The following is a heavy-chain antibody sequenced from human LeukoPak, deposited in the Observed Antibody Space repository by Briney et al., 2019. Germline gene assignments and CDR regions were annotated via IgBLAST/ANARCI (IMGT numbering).Heavy chain of an antibody. V-gene: IGHV1-3*01. CDR3: ARVPSPLALYYFDY. J-gene: IGHJ4*02. Sequence: ASVKVSCKASGYTFTNYAMHWVRQAPGQRLEWMGWINAGNGNTKYSQKFQGRVTITRDTSASTAYMELSSLRSEDTAVYYCARVPSPLALYYFDYWGQGTLVTVSS. CDR2: INAGNGNT. CDR1: GYTFTNYA.